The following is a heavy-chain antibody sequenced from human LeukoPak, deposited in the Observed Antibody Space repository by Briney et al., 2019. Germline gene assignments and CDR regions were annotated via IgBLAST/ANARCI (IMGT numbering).Heavy chain of an antibody. J-gene: IGHJ2*01. CDR1: GFTFSSYS. V-gene: IGHV3-7*03. CDR3: ARDWTVTTSGGYFDL. CDR2: IKQDGSEK. D-gene: IGHD4-11*01. Sequence: GGSLRLSRAASGFTFSSYSMNWVRQAPGKGLEWVANIKQDGSEKYYVDSVKGRFTISRDNAKNSLYLQMNSLRAEDTAVYFCARDWTVTTSGGYFDLWGRGTLVTVSS.